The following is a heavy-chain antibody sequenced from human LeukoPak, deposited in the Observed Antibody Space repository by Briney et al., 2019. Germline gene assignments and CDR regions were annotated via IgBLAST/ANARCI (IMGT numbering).Heavy chain of an antibody. D-gene: IGHD6-13*01. Sequence: SETLSLTCTVSGGSISSGDYYWSWIRQPPGKGLEWIGYIYYSGSTYYNPSLKSRVTISVDTSKNQFSLKLSSVTAADTAVYYCARNPGDYSSSWYVYYYYGMDVWGQGTTVTVSS. J-gene: IGHJ6*02. CDR2: IYYSGST. CDR1: GGSISSGDYY. CDR3: ARNPGDYSSSWYVYYYYGMDV. V-gene: IGHV4-30-4*08.